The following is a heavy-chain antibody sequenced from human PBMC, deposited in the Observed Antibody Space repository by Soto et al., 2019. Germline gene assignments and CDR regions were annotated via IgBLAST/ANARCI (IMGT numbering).Heavy chain of an antibody. Sequence: QLQLQESGPGLVKPSETLSLTCTVSGGSISSSIHFWGWFRQPPGKGLEWIGSVYFSGSTYYNPSLKSRVTMSVDTSKNQFSLRLSSATAADTAVYYCASTSIAVAGENWFDPWGQGTLVTVSS. CDR2: VYFSGST. CDR1: GGSISSSIHF. J-gene: IGHJ5*02. D-gene: IGHD6-19*01. CDR3: ASTSIAVAGENWFDP. V-gene: IGHV4-39*01.